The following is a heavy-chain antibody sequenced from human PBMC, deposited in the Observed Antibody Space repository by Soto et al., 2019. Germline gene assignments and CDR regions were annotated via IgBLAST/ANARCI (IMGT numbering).Heavy chain of an antibody. CDR1: GGTFSSYA. D-gene: IGHD2-15*01. Sequence: ASVKVSCKASGGTFSSYAISWVRQAPGQGLEWMGGIIPIFGTANHAQKFQGRVTITADKSTSTAYMELSSLRSEDTAVYYCASGIGYCSGGSCYFLDWFDPWGQGTLVTVYS. J-gene: IGHJ5*02. CDR3: ASGIGYCSGGSCYFLDWFDP. V-gene: IGHV1-69*06. CDR2: IIPIFGTA.